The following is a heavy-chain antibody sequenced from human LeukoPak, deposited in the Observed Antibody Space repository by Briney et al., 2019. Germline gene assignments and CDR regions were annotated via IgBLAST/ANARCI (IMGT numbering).Heavy chain of an antibody. J-gene: IGHJ6*03. Sequence: SETLSLTCTVPGGSISSCSYYWGWIRQPPGKGLEWIGYIYYSGSTYYNPSLKSRATISVDTSKNQFSLKLSSVTAADTAVYYCARVNFWSGYVYYMDVWGKGTTVTVSS. CDR1: GGSISSCSYY. CDR3: ARVNFWSGYVYYMDV. D-gene: IGHD3-3*01. CDR2: IYYSGST. V-gene: IGHV4-30-4*08.